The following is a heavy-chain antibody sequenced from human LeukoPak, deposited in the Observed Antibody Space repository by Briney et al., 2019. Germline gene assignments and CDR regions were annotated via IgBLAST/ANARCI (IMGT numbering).Heavy chain of an antibody. CDR3: ARDAAIAAANGWYGMDV. Sequence: ASVKVSCKAAGYTFTSYYMHWVRQAPGQGLEWMGMINPSGGSTNYAQNFQGRVTMTRDTSTSTVYMELSSLRSEDTAVYYCARDAAIAAANGWYGMDVWGQGTTVTVSS. CDR2: INPSGGST. CDR1: GYTFTSYY. J-gene: IGHJ6*02. V-gene: IGHV1-46*01. D-gene: IGHD6-13*01.